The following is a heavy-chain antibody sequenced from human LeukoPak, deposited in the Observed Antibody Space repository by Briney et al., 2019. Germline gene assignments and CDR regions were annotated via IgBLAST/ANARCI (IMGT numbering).Heavy chain of an antibody. CDR1: GGSISSNTYY. D-gene: IGHD2-15*01. CDR3: ATFCSGASCYGGN. CDR2: IYYSGST. Sequence: PSETLSLTCIVSGGSISSNTYYWGWIRQPPGKGLEWIASIYYSGSTYYNPSLKSRVTISVGTSKNQFSLKLNSVTAADTAVYYCATFCSGASCYGGNWGQGTLVTVSS. V-gene: IGHV4-39*01. J-gene: IGHJ4*02.